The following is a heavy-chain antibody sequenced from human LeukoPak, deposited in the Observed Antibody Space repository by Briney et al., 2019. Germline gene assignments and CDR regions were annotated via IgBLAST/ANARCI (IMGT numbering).Heavy chain of an antibody. CDR3: ARGLLMAGGYGGYDHFDH. J-gene: IGHJ4*02. CDR1: GYTFTSYG. V-gene: IGHV1-2*02. Sequence: ASVKVSCKASGYTFTSYGISWVRQAPGQGLEWMGWINPNSGGTKYAQKFQGRVTMTRDTSISTAYMEVTRLRSDDTAVYYCARGLLMAGGYGGYDHFDHWGQGTLVAVSS. CDR2: INPNSGGT. D-gene: IGHD5-12*01.